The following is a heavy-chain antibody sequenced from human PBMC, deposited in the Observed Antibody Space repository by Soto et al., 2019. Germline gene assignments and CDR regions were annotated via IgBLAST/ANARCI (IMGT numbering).Heavy chain of an antibody. J-gene: IGHJ3*01. CDR2: ISAYNGNT. D-gene: IGHD3-22*01. CDR3: AREPRSQYYYDSSGYQLAALDL. V-gene: IGHV1-18*01. CDR1: GYTFTSYG. Sequence: ASVKVSCKASGYTFTSYGISWVRQAPGQGLEWMGWISAYNGNTNYAQKLQGRVTMTTDTSTSTAYMELRSLRSDDTAVYYCAREPRSQYYYDSSGYQLAALDLWGQGTMVTVSS.